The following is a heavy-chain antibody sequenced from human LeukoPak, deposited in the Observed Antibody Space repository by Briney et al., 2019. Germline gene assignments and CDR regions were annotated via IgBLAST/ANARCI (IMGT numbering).Heavy chain of an antibody. CDR1: GFTFSSYW. CDR3: AKDPVLLWFGSRGL. J-gene: IGHJ4*02. V-gene: IGHV3-23*01. Sequence: GGSLRLSCAASGFTFSSYWMSWVRQAPGKGLEWVSAVSGSGGSTYYADSVKGRFTISRDNSKNTLYLQMNSLRAEDTAVYYCAKDPVLLWFGSRGLWGQGTLVTVSS. D-gene: IGHD3-10*01. CDR2: VSGSGGST.